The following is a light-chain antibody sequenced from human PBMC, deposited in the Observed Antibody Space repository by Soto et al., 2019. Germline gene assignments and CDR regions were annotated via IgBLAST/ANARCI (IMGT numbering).Light chain of an antibody. CDR3: AAWDDSLIGFWV. J-gene: IGLJ3*02. CDR2: RNN. Sequence: QTVVTQPPSASGTPGQRVTISCSGSSSNIGSDSVNWYQQLPGTAPKLLIYRNNQRPSGVPDRLSGSKSGTSASLAISGLQSEDEADYYCAAWDDSLIGFWVFGGGTQLTVL. V-gene: IGLV1-44*01. CDR1: SSNIGSDS.